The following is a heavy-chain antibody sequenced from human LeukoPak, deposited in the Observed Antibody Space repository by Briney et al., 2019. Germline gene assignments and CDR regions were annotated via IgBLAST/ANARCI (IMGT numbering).Heavy chain of an antibody. CDR3: ARENNSGWYRKAAFDY. Sequence: GASVKVSCKSSGYTFTEYYMHWVRQAPGQGLEWMGWINPNGGGTNYAQSFQGRVTMTRDTSIGTAYMELSSLISDDTAIYYCARENNSGWYRKAAFDYWGQGTLVTVTS. D-gene: IGHD6-19*01. CDR1: GYTFTEYY. CDR2: INPNGGGT. J-gene: IGHJ4*02. V-gene: IGHV1-2*02.